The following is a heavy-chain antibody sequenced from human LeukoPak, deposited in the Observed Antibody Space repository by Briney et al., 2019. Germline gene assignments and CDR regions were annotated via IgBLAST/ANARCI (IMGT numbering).Heavy chain of an antibody. D-gene: IGHD6-6*01. CDR1: GFTFDDYA. J-gene: IGHJ4*02. CDR2: ISSSSSYI. CDR3: ARGAARRTVNFDY. V-gene: IGHV3-21*01. Sequence: PGGSLRLSCAASGFTFDDYAMHWVRQAPGKGLEWVSSISSSSSYIYYADSVKGRFTISRDNAKNSLYLQMNSLRAEDTAVYYCARGAARRTVNFDYWGQGTLVTVSS.